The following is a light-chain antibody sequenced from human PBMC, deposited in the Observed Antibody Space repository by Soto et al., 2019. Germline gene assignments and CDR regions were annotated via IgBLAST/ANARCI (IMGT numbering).Light chain of an antibody. V-gene: IGKV4-1*01. CDR3: QQYSSSPWT. CDR2: WAS. J-gene: IGKJ1*01. Sequence: DIVMTQSPDSLAVCLGERATINCRSSQSVLYSSNNNNYLAWYQQKAGQPPKLLIYWASTRESGVPDRFSGSGSGTDFTLSISSLQAEDVAVYYCQQYSSSPWTFGQGTRVEIK. CDR1: QSVLYSSNNNNY.